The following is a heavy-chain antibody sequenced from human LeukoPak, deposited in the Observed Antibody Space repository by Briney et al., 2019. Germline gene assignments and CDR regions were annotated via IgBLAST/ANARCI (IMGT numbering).Heavy chain of an antibody. Sequence: SETLSLTCTVSGGSISSHYWSWIRQPPGKGLEWIGYIYYSGSTNYNPSLKSRVTISVDTSKNQFSLKLSSVTAADTAVYYCARAPYSSSWSHWLDPWGQGTLVTVSS. V-gene: IGHV4-59*11. CDR2: IYYSGST. J-gene: IGHJ5*02. CDR3: ARAPYSSSWSHWLDP. D-gene: IGHD6-13*01. CDR1: GGSISSHY.